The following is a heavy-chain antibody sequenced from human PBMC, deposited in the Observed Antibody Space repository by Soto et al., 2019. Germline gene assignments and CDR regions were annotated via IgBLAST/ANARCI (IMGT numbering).Heavy chain of an antibody. CDR3: ARHLAAGDS. J-gene: IGHJ4*02. CDR1: GYTFTSYY. V-gene: IGHV1-46*03. D-gene: IGHD6-25*01. CDR2: VNPTGGSK. Sequence: QVQLVQSGAEVKKPGASVRVACKASGYTFTSYYIHWVRQAPGQGLEWMAIVNPTGGSKNYAQNFQGRVTVTFDTSTSTVFMELNSLRYEDTAVYYCARHLAAGDSWGQGTLVTVSS.